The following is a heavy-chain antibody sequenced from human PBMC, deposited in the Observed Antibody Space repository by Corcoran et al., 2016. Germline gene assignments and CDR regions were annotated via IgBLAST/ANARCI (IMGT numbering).Heavy chain of an antibody. Sequence: QVQLVQSGAEVKKPGSSVKVSCKASGGTFRSYAISWVRQAPGQGLEWLGGIIPIFGTANYAQKFQGRVTITADESTSTAYMELSSLRAEDTAVYYCARSDPEQTRDYGVVVWFDPGGQGTLVTVSS. D-gene: IGHD4-17*01. CDR2: IIPIFGTA. J-gene: IGHJ5*02. CDR3: ARSDPEQTRDYGVVVWFDP. V-gene: IGHV1-69*01. CDR1: GGTFRSYA.